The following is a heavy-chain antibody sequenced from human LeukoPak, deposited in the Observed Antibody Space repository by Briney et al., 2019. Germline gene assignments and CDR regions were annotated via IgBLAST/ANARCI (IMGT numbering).Heavy chain of an antibody. CDR1: GFIFSSYG. D-gene: IGHD3-10*01. CDR2: KPENGSNK. V-gene: IGHV3-30*18. CDR3: AKDRRYYGSGSYIDY. Sequence: GRSLILSLAAPGFIFSSYGMHWVREAPGKGLEWVAVKPENGSNKYYPDRLDGLFTISSDNSKNTLHLQMNSVKADDTAVYYCAKDRRYYGSGSYIDYWGQGTLVVVSS. J-gene: IGHJ4*02.